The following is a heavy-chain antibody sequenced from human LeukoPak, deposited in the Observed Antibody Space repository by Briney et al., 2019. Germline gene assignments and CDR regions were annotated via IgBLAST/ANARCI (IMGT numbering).Heavy chain of an antibody. Sequence: PSETLSLTCTVSGGSIKSHYWSWIRQTPGKGLEWIGCIYESGSTYHNPSLKRRVTISVDLSKHQFSLKVSSVTAADTAVYYCARGGSSWSYAMDVWGQGTTVTVSS. CDR2: IYESGST. CDR1: GGSIKSHY. V-gene: IGHV4-59*11. J-gene: IGHJ6*02. D-gene: IGHD6-13*01. CDR3: ARGGSSWSYAMDV.